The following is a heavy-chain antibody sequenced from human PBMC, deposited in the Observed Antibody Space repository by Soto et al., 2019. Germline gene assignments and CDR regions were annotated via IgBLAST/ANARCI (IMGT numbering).Heavy chain of an antibody. Sequence: QVHLVQSGAELKKPGSSVRVSCKASGDTFNFYTINWVRQAPGLGLEWMGRTNPILSMSNSALKFQGRLSISAARSTSTAYVDLRSLRSDDTAVYYCATSYGSGSQAFDYWGQGALVTVSS. D-gene: IGHD3-10*01. J-gene: IGHJ4*02. CDR2: TNPILSMS. CDR3: ATSYGSGSQAFDY. CDR1: GDTFNFYT. V-gene: IGHV1-69*02.